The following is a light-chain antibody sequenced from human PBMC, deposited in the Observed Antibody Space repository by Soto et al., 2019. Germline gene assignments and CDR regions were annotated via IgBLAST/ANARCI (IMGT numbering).Light chain of an antibody. CDR3: QQSGSSPPT. V-gene: IGKV3-20*01. CDR1: QSVSSY. J-gene: IGKJ1*01. CDR2: AAS. Sequence: EIVLTQSPGTLSLSPGERATLSCRASQSVSSYLAWYQQKPGQAPRLLIYAASNRATGIPDRFSGSGSGTDFTLTISRLVPEDFAVYYCQQSGSSPPTFGQGTKVDIK.